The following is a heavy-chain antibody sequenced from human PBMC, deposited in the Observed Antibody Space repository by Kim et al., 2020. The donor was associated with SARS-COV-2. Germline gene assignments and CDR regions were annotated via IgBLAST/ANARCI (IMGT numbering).Heavy chain of an antibody. CDR1: GFTVSSNY. Sequence: GGSLRLSCAASGFTVSSNYMSWVRQAPGKGLEWVSVIYSGGSTYYADSVKGRFTISRDNSKNTLYLQMNSLRAEDTAVYYCARDAPPPGGHNFDWLLYGDYYYGMDVWGQGTTVTVSS. V-gene: IGHV3-53*01. D-gene: IGHD3-9*01. CDR3: ARDAPPPGGHNFDWLLYGDYYYGMDV. J-gene: IGHJ6*02. CDR2: IYSGGST.